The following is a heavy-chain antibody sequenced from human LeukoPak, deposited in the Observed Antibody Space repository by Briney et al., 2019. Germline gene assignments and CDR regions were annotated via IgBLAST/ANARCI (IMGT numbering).Heavy chain of an antibody. J-gene: IGHJ6*02. CDR1: GFTFSSYA. Sequence: PGGSLRLSCAASGFTFSSYAMHWVRQAPGKGLEWVAVISYDGSNKYYADSVKGRFTISRDNSKNTLYLQMNSLRAEDTAVYYCARSPITYYDFWSGYPTEYYGMDVWGQGTTVTVSS. V-gene: IGHV3-30-3*01. D-gene: IGHD3-3*01. CDR2: ISYDGSNK. CDR3: ARSPITYYDFWSGYPTEYYGMDV.